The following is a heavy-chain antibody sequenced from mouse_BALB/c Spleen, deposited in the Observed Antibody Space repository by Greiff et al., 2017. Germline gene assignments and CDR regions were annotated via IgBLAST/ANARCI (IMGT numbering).Heavy chain of an antibody. CDR1: GFTFSDYG. Sequence: EVKLMESGGGLVQPGGSRKLSCAASGFTFSDYGMAWVRQAPGKGPEWVAFISNLAYSIYYADTVTGRFTISRENAKNTLYLEMSSLRSEDTAMYYWARGPYDGYYTWFAYWGQGTLVTVSA. CDR3: ARGPYDGYYTWFAY. V-gene: IGHV5-15*02. CDR2: ISNLAYSI. D-gene: IGHD2-3*01. J-gene: IGHJ3*01.